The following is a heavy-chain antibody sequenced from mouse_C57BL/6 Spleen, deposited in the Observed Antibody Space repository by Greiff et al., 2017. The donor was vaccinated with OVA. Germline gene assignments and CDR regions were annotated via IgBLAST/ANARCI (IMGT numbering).Heavy chain of an antibody. Sequence: QVQLKESGAELMKPGASVKLSCKATGYTFTGYWIEWVKQRPGHGLEWIGEILPGSGSTNYFEKFKGKATFTADTSSNTAYMQLSSLTTEDSAIYYCARGGYYGSVDYWGQGTTLTVSS. CDR2: ILPGSGST. CDR1: GYTFTGYW. D-gene: IGHD1-1*01. V-gene: IGHV1-9*01. CDR3: ARGGYYGSVDY. J-gene: IGHJ2*01.